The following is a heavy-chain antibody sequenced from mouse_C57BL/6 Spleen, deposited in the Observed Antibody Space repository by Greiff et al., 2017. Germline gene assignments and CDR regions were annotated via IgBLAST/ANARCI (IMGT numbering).Heavy chain of an antibody. CDR3: ARAPRGGYFDV. CDR2: ISSGSSTI. J-gene: IGHJ1*03. D-gene: IGHD3-3*01. CDR1: GFTFSDYG. V-gene: IGHV5-17*01. Sequence: EVQGVESGGGLVKPGGSLKLSCAASGFTFSDYGMHWVRQAPEKGLEWVAYISSGSSTIYYADTVKGRFTISRDNAKNTLFLQMTSLRSEDTAMYYCARAPRGGYFDVWGTGTTVTVSS.